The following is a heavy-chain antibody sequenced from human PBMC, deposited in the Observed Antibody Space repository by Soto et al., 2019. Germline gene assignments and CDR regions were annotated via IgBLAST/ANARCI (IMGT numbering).Heavy chain of an antibody. CDR3: ASSSPFHY. V-gene: IGHV4-39*01. J-gene: IGHJ4*02. D-gene: IGHD6-6*01. Sequence: SETLSLTCSVSSASLSSSTYYWSWIRQPPGRGPEWIGSIYYSGNTYYKPSLKSRVSISIDASRNQFSLKLTSVTAADTGVYYCASSSPFHYWGPGILVT. CDR2: IYYSGNT. CDR1: SASLSSSTYY.